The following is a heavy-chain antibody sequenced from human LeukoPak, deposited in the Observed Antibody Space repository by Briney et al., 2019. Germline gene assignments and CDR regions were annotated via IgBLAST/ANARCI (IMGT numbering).Heavy chain of an antibody. CDR2: INSYGGST. CDR3: AREETYCDCWSCNYNYYYIDV. CDR1: VFTFSSYG. V-gene: IGHV3-74*01. J-gene: IGHJ6*03. Sequence: PGRSLRLSCAASVFTFSSYGMHWARQAPRKGLVWVSRINSYGGSTRYADSVKGRFTISRDNAKNTLYLQMNSRRAEETAVYYCAREETYCDCWSCNYNYYYIDVWGKGTTVTVSS. D-gene: IGHD3-3*01.